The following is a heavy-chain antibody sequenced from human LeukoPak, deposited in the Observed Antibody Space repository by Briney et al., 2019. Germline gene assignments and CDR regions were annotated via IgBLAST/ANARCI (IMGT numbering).Heavy chain of an antibody. CDR2: IYYSGST. J-gene: IGHJ5*02. CDR3: ARGSVENYDILTGYYPWFDP. Sequence: SETLSLTCTVSGGSISSGGYYWSWIRQHPGKGLEWIGYIYYSGSTYYNPSLKSRVTISVDTSKNQFSLKLSSMTAADTAVYYCARGSVENYDILTGYYPWFDPWGQGTLVTVSS. D-gene: IGHD3-9*01. CDR1: GGSISSGGYY. V-gene: IGHV4-31*03.